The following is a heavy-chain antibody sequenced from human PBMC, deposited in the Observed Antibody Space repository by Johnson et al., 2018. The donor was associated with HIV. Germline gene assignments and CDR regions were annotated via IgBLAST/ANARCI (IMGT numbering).Heavy chain of an antibody. Sequence: VQLVESGGGLVQPGRSLRLSCAASGFIFGDYAMHWVRQVPGKGLEWVSGINSDGSSTSYADSVKGRLTISRDNAKNSLNLQMNSLRAEDTALYYCASGEDYGGNYGAFDIWGQGTMVTVSS. J-gene: IGHJ3*02. CDR1: GFIFGDYA. CDR2: INSDGSST. CDR3: ASGEDYGGNYGAFDI. V-gene: IGHV3-9*01. D-gene: IGHD4-23*01.